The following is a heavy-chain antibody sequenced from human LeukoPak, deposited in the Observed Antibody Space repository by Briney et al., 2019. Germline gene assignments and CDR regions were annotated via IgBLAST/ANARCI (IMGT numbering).Heavy chain of an antibody. CDR3: ARAPTVTDYVLNY. CDR2: IKQDGSEK. D-gene: IGHD4-17*01. J-gene: IGHJ4*02. Sequence: GGSLRLSCAASGFTFSSYWMSWVRQAPGKGLEWVAHIKQDGSEKYYVDSVKGRFTISRDNAKNSLYLQMNSLRAEDTAVYYCARAPTVTDYVLNYWGQGTLVTVSS. CDR1: GFTFSSYW. V-gene: IGHV3-7*01.